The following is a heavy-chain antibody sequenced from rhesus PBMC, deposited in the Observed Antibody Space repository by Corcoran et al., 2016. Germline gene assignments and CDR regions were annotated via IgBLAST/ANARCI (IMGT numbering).Heavy chain of an antibody. J-gene: IGHJ5-1*01. D-gene: IGHD3-34*01. V-gene: IGHV4-57*02. CDR3: ARDWYWGDFNRFDV. Sequence: QLQLQESGPGLVKPSETLSLICAVSGGSISSSNWWSWIRQPSGKGLEWIGRISGSGGSTSDNPSLKSRVTISKDTSKTQFSLKLSSVTAADTAVYYCARDWYWGDFNRFDVWGPGVLVTVSS. CDR2: ISGSGGST. CDR1: GGSISSSNW.